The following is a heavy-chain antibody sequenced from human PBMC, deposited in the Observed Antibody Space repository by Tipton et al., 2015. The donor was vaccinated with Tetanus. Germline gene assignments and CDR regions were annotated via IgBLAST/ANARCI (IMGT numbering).Heavy chain of an antibody. CDR2: ISVSGTT. CDR1: GLPFSDFA. Sequence: SLRLSCVTSGLPFSDFAMTWVRQAPGKRLDWVSTISVSGTTYNADSVKGRFTISRDNSLNTLYLQMNSLRAEDTGIYYCASPVRAHLYAFDYWGQGSLVTVSS. J-gene: IGHJ4*02. D-gene: IGHD2-2*02. CDR3: ASPVRAHLYAFDY. V-gene: IGHV3-23*01.